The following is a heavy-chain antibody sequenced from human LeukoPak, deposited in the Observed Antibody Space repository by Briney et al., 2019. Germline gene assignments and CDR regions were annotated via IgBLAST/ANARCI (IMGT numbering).Heavy chain of an antibody. CDR3: ARDPGNWAFDY. CDR1: GGSFSGYY. Sequence: PSETLSLTCAVYGGSFSGYYWSWIRQPPGKGLEWIGEINHSGSTNYNPSLKSRVTISVDTSKNQFSLKLSSVTAADTAVYYCARDPGNWAFDYWGQVTLVTVSS. CDR2: INHSGST. J-gene: IGHJ4*02. D-gene: IGHD1-1*01. V-gene: IGHV4-34*01.